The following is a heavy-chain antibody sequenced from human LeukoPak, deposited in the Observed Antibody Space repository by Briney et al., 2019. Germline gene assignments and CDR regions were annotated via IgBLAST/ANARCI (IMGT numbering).Heavy chain of an antibody. CDR2: INSDGSST. Sequence: GGSLRLSCAVSRFAFSSYWMHWVRQAPGKGLVWVSRINSDGSSTIYADSVQGRFTISRDNAKNTLYLQMNSLRAEDTAVHFCTRGTGSYYSLGYWGQGTLVTVSS. V-gene: IGHV3-74*01. CDR1: RFAFSSYW. CDR3: TRGTGSYYSLGY. D-gene: IGHD3-10*01. J-gene: IGHJ4*02.